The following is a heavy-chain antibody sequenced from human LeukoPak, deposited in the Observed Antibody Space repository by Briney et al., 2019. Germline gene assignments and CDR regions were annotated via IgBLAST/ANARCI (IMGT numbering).Heavy chain of an antibody. CDR3: AAAGNLGDAFDI. V-gene: IGHV4-4*02. CDR2: IYHSGST. J-gene: IGHJ3*02. CDR1: GGSISSSNW. D-gene: IGHD6-13*01. Sequence: PSETLSLTCAVSGGSISSSNWWSWVRQPPGKGLEWIGEIYHSGSTNYNPSLKSRVTISVDKSKNQFSLKLSSVIAADTAVYYCAAAGNLGDAFDIWGQGTMVTVSS.